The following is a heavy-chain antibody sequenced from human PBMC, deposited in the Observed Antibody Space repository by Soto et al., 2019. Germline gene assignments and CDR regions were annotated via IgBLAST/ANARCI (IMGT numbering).Heavy chain of an antibody. Sequence: EVQLVESGGGLVQPGGSLRLSCAASGFTFRSYSMNWVRQAPGKGLEWVSYITIGSTSMYYADSVKGRFTISRDNAKNSLYLQMNSLRDEDTAVYFCATAYSDGWKFHYWGQGTLVTVSS. CDR3: ATAYSDGWKFHY. D-gene: IGHD6-19*01. CDR2: ITIGSTSM. V-gene: IGHV3-48*02. CDR1: GFTFRSYS. J-gene: IGHJ4*02.